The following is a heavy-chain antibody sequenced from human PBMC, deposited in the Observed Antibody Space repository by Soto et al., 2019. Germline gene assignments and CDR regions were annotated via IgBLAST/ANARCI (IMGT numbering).Heavy chain of an antibody. V-gene: IGHV4-31*03. J-gene: IGHJ4*02. CDR1: GGSITSGASY. CDR3: ARAREYKNDGSGYGDFDY. D-gene: IGHD3-22*01. CDR2: ISFTGEP. Sequence: QVQLQESGPGLVKPSQTLSLTCTVSGGSITSGASYWSWIRQHPGKGLEWIGYISFTGEPNYTPSLKSRLYISIDTSKNEFSLKLRSVTVADTAVYYCARAREYKNDGSGYGDFDYWGQGTLVTVSS.